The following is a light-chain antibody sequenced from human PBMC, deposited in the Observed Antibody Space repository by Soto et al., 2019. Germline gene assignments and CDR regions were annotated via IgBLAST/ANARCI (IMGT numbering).Light chain of an antibody. Sequence: DIQMTQSPSSLSASVGDRVTITCRASQGIAKYLAWYQQKPGKVPKLLIYAASTLQSGVPSRFSGSGSGTDFTLTISSLQPEDVATYYCQKYSTAPRTFGQGTKLEIK. J-gene: IGKJ2*01. CDR2: AAS. V-gene: IGKV1-27*01. CDR3: QKYSTAPRT. CDR1: QGIAKY.